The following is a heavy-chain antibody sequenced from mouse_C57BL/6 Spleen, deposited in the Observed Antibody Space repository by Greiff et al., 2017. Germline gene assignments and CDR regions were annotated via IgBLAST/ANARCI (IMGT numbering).Heavy chain of an antibody. CDR3: ARDDYDDPYCYFDV. Sequence: QVQLQQPGAELVKPGASVKMSCKASGYTFTSYWITWVKQRPGQGLEWIGDIYPGSGSTNYNEKFKSKATLTVDTSSSTAYMQLSSLTSEDSAVYYFARDDYDDPYCYFDVWGTGTTVTVSS. V-gene: IGHV1-55*01. CDR1: GYTFTSYW. CDR2: IYPGSGST. D-gene: IGHD2-4*01. J-gene: IGHJ1*03.